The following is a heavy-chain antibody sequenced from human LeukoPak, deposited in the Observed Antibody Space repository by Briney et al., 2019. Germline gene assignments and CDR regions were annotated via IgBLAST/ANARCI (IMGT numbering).Heavy chain of an antibody. Sequence: GGSLRLSCAASGFTFSGSAMHWVRQAPGKGLEWVGRIKSKTDGGTTDYAAPVKGRFTISRDDSKNTLYLQMNSLKTEDTAVYYCSTTYYYDSSEGYWGQGTLVTVSS. V-gene: IGHV3-15*07. CDR1: GFTFSGSA. D-gene: IGHD3-22*01. J-gene: IGHJ4*02. CDR2: IKSKTDGGTT. CDR3: STTYYYDSSEGY.